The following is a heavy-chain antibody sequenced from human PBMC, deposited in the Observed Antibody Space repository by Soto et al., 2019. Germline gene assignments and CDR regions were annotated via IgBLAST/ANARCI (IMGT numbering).Heavy chain of an antibody. CDR3: AKDAWTGMTQDGFDI. J-gene: IGHJ3*02. CDR2: ISFDGNYK. Sequence: QVQLVESGGGVVQPGRSLRLSCAASGFMFNNDGMHWVRQAPGKGLEWVSLISFDGNYKVSADSVKGRFTISRDNSENTLYLQINSLRTEDTAVYYCAKDAWTGMTQDGFDIWGQGTMVTVSS. D-gene: IGHD1-1*01. CDR1: GFMFNNDG. V-gene: IGHV3-30*18.